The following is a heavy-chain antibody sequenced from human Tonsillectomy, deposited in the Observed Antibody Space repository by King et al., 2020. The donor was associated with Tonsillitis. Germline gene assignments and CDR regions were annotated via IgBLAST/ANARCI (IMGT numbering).Heavy chain of an antibody. CDR2: IKDDGSEK. D-gene: IGHD2-8*01. CDR3: ARVGMGDAFDY. V-gene: IGHV3-7*01. CDR1: GYTFSSYW. Sequence: VQLVESGGGLVQPGGSLRLSCAASGYTFSSYWMTWVRQAPGKGLEWVGNIKDDGSEKYFLYSVKARFIISRDNAERSVHLQMNSLRAEDTAVYYCARVGMGDAFDYWGQGTLVIVSS. J-gene: IGHJ4*02.